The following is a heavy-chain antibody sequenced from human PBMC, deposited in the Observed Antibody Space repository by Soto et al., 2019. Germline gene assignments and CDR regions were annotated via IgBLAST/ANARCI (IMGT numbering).Heavy chain of an antibody. CDR3: ARENWNTAQYFDY. Sequence: EVQLVESGGGLVKPGGSLRLSCAASGFTFSSYSMNWVGQAPGKGLEWVSSISSSSSYIYYADSVKGRFTISRDNAKNSLYLQINSLRAEDTAVYYCARENWNTAQYFDYWGQGTLVTVSS. D-gene: IGHD1-1*01. CDR1: GFTFSSYS. CDR2: ISSSSSYI. V-gene: IGHV3-21*01. J-gene: IGHJ4*02.